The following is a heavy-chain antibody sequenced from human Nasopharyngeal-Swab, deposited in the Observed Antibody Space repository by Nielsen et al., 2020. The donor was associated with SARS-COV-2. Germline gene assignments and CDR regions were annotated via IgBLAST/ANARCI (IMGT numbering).Heavy chain of an antibody. D-gene: IGHD1-14*01. Sequence: GGSLRLSCAASGFTFSTYAMTWVRQAPGKGLEWVSTIDAGGGNTWYADSVKGRFTISRDNSKSTLYLQMNSLRAEDTALYICARDRGNSEPIDYWGQGILVTVAS. CDR3: ARDRGNSEPIDY. CDR1: GFTFSTYA. V-gene: IGHV3-23*01. J-gene: IGHJ4*02. CDR2: IDAGGGNT.